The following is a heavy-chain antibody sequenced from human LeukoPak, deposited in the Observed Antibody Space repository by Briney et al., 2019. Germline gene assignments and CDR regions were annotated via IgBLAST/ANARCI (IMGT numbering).Heavy chain of an antibody. V-gene: IGHV1-46*01. CDR2: INPSGGST. CDR3: ARKRPREWLVDY. D-gene: IGHD6-19*01. CDR1: GYTFTGYY. J-gene: IGHJ4*02. Sequence: GASVKVSRKASGYTFTGYYMHWVRQAPGQGLEWMGIINPSGGSTSYAQKFQGRVTMTRDTSTSTVYMELSSLRSEDTAVYYCARKRPREWLVDYWGQGTLVTVSS.